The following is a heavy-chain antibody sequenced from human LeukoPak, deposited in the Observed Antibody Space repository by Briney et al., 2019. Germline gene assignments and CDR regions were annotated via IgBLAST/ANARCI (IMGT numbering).Heavy chain of an antibody. CDR2: ISWNSGSI. Sequence: GGSLRLSCAASGFTFDDYAMHWVRQAPGKGLEWVSGISWNSGSIGYADSVKGRFTISRDNAKNSLYLQMNSLRAEDMALYYCARDTTLEDPCMGFDYWGQGTLVTVSS. CDR1: GFTFDDYA. J-gene: IGHJ4*02. V-gene: IGHV3-9*03. CDR3: ARDTTLEDPCMGFDY. D-gene: IGHD2-8*01.